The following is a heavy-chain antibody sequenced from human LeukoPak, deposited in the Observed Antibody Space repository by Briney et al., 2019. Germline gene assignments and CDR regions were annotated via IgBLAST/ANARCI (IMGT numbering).Heavy chain of an antibody. CDR3: ARSTSEVLLWFGELSVLDY. CDR1: GGTFSSYA. Sequence: SVKVSCKGSGGTFSSYAISWVRQAPGQGLEWMGGIIPIFGTANYAQKFQGRVTITTDESTSTAYMELSSLRSDDTAVYYCARSTSEVLLWFGELSVLDYWGQGTLVTVSS. V-gene: IGHV1-69*05. D-gene: IGHD3-10*01. J-gene: IGHJ4*02. CDR2: IIPIFGTA.